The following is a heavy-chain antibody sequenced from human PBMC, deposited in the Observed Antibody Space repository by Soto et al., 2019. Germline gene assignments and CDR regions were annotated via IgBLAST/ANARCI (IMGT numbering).Heavy chain of an antibody. Sequence: QVQLVESGGGVVQPGTSLRLSCAASGFSFSSYGMHWVRQAPGKGLEWVAVIVNHGGWKDYADSVRGRFTISRDNSRDTLFLEMNSLRVDDTAIYSCARDDEYDDNGLDYWGQGSLVTVSS. CDR3: ARDDEYDDNGLDY. CDR2: IVNHGGWK. V-gene: IGHV3-33*01. D-gene: IGHD1-1*01. CDR1: GFSFSSYG. J-gene: IGHJ4*02.